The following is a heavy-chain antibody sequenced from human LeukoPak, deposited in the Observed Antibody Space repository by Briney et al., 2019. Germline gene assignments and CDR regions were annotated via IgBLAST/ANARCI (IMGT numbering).Heavy chain of an antibody. J-gene: IGHJ4*02. CDR3: ARAVPGLDY. V-gene: IGHV3-21*01. CDR2: IGGSSSSYI. D-gene: IGHD1-14*01. Sequence: GGSLRLSCAASGFTFSSYSMNWVRQAPGKGLEWVSCIGGSSSSYIYYSDSVRGRFTISRDNAKNSLHLQMNSLTAEDTAVYYCARAVPGLDYWGQGILVTVSS. CDR1: GFTFSSYS.